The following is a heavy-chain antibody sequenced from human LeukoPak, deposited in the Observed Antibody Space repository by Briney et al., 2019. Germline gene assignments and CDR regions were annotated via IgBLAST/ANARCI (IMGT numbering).Heavy chain of an antibody. J-gene: IGHJ4*02. V-gene: IGHV1-46*01. Sequence: ASVKVSCKASGFTFTNYNMHWVRQAPGQGLEWMGIINPSGGSTNYAQNFQARVTMTRDTSTSTAYMELSSLRSEDTAVYYCARTAAGTIPLDYWGQGTLVTVSS. CDR1: GFTFTNYN. CDR2: INPSGGST. CDR3: ARTAAGTIPLDY. D-gene: IGHD6-13*01.